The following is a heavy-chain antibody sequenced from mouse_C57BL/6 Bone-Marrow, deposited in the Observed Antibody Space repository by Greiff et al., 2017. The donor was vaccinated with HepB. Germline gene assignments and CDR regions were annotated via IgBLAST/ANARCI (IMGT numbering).Heavy chain of an antibody. D-gene: IGHD1-1*01. CDR2: IWSGGST. CDR1: GFSLTSYG. Sequence: QVQLKESGPGLVQPSQSLSITCTVSGFSLTSYGVHWVRQSPGKGLEWLGVIWSGGSTDYNAAFISRLSISTDNSKSQVFFKMNSLQADDTAIYYCARNSCYYVAWFAYWGQGTLVTVSA. V-gene: IGHV2-2*01. CDR3: ARNSCYYVAWFAY. J-gene: IGHJ3*01.